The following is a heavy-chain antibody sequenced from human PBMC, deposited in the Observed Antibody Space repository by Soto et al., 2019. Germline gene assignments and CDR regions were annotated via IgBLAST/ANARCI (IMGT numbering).Heavy chain of an antibody. Sequence: QVQLVQSGAEVKKPGSSVKVSCKASGGTFSSYAISWVRQAPGQGLEWMGWISAYNGNTNYAQKLQGRVTMTTDTSTSTAYMELRSLRSDDTAVYYCARDVTRPLITWFDPWGQGTLVTVSS. CDR1: GGTFSSYA. CDR3: ARDVTRPLITWFDP. CDR2: ISAYNGNT. D-gene: IGHD1-20*01. J-gene: IGHJ5*02. V-gene: IGHV1-18*01.